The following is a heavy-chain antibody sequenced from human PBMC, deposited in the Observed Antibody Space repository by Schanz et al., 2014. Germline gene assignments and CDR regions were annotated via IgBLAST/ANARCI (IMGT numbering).Heavy chain of an antibody. J-gene: IGHJ4*02. CDR3: AKDHAGSDILTALGN. D-gene: IGHD3-9*01. V-gene: IGHV3-23*04. CDR2: INGSGNAT. CDR1: EFSFSSFG. Sequence: EVQLVESGGGLVQPRGSLRLSCAASEFSFSSFGMNWVRQAPGKGLEWVAAINGSGNATYYADSVRGRFTMSRDNSKNTVYLQMNSLRAEDTAVYYCAKDHAGSDILTALGNWGQGTLVTVSS.